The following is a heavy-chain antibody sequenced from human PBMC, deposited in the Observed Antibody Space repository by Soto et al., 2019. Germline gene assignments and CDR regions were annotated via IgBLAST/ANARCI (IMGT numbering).Heavy chain of an antibody. V-gene: IGHV4-38-2*01. D-gene: IGHD3-10*01. CDR2: IYHSGST. CDR3: ASITIVRGVIILHDAFDI. Sequence: SETLSLTCAVSGYSISSGYYWGWIRQPPGKGLEWIGSIYHSGSTYYNPSLKSRVTISVDTSKNQFSLKLSSVTAADTAVYYCASITIVRGVIILHDAFDIWGQGTMVTVSS. J-gene: IGHJ3*02. CDR1: GYSISSGYY.